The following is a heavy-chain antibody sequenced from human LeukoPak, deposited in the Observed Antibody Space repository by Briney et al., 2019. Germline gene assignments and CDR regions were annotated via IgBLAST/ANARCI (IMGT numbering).Heavy chain of an antibody. D-gene: IGHD3-10*01. CDR1: GFSFSDHN. CDR2: ISSRSNYI. J-gene: IGHJ4*02. CDR3: ARDYLGFGESGFDY. V-gene: IGHV3-21*01. Sequence: PGGSLRLSCAVSGFSFSDHNMNWVRQAPGKGPEWVASISSRSNYIYYADSLKGRVTVSRDNARNSLFLQMTSLRAEDTAVYYRARDYLGFGESGFDYWGQGTQVIVSS.